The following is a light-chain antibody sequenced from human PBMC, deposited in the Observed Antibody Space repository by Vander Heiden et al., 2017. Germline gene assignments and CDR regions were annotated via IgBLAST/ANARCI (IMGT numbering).Light chain of an antibody. V-gene: IGKV1-39*01. CDR3: QQSDSTPLT. Sequence: DIQMTQSRSSLSASVGDRVTITCRASQSINSYLNWYQQKPGKAPKLLIYTASSLQSGVPSRFSGSGSGTDFTLTISSLEPEDFATYYCQQSDSTPLTFGGGTKVEIK. CDR1: QSINSY. CDR2: TAS. J-gene: IGKJ4*01.